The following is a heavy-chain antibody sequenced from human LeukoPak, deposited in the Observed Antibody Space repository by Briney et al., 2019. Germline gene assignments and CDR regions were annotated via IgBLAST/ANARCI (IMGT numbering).Heavy chain of an antibody. V-gene: IGHV3-7*02. CDR1: GFMFSRYW. D-gene: IGHD6-19*01. J-gene: IGHJ6*02. Sequence: PGGSLRLSCAASGFMFSRYWMSWVRQAPGKGLEWVANIKQDGSEEYYVDSVKGRFTISRDNAKNSLSLQMNSLRAEDTAVYYCATYSTGWYAKGMDVWGQGTTVTVSS. CDR2: IKQDGSEE. CDR3: ATYSTGWYAKGMDV.